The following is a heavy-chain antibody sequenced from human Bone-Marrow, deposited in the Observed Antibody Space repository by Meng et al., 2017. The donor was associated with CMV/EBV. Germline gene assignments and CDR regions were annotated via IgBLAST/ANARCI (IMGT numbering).Heavy chain of an antibody. CDR2: INHSGST. D-gene: IGHD4-11*01. CDR1: GGSFSGYY. Sequence: SETLSLTCAVYGGSFSGYYWSWIRQPPGKGLEWIGDINHSGSTYYNPSLKSRVTISVDTSKNQFSLKLSSVTAADTAVYYCARESRILTTVTYYYYGMDVWGQGTTVTVSS. V-gene: IGHV4-34*01. CDR3: ARESRILTTVTYYYYGMDV. J-gene: IGHJ6*02.